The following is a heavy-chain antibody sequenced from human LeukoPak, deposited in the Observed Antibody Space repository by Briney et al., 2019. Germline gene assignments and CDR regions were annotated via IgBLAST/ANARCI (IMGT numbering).Heavy chain of an antibody. Sequence: GGSLRLSCAASGFTFSGYTLNWVRQAPGKGLEWVSSISSSSYIYYADSVKGRFTISRDNAKNSLYLQMNSLRAEDTAVYYCARELEHGSLGNAFDIWGQGTMVTVSS. CDR2: ISSSSYI. CDR3: ARELEHGSLGNAFDI. D-gene: IGHD7-27*01. V-gene: IGHV3-21*01. CDR1: GFTFSGYT. J-gene: IGHJ3*02.